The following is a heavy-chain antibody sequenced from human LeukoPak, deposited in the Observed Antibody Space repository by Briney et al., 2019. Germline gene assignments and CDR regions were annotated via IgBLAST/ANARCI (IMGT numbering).Heavy chain of an antibody. Sequence: PSETLSLTCTVSGGSISSYYWSWIRQPPGKGLEWIGYIYYSGSTNYNPSLKSRVTISVDTSKNQFSQKLSSVTAADTAVYYCARVLVISYYYYYMDVWGKGTTVTVSS. CDR3: ARVLVISYYYYYMDV. D-gene: IGHD3-22*01. J-gene: IGHJ6*03. CDR2: IYYSGST. CDR1: GGSISSYY. V-gene: IGHV4-59*01.